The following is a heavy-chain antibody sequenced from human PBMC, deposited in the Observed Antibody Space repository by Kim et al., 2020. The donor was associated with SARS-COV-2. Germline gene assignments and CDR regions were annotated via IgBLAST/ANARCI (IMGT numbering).Heavy chain of an antibody. CDR2: IKSKTNGGTT. J-gene: IGHJ4*02. D-gene: IGHD6-13*01. CDR3: TTRYSSSYTKLDY. CDR1: GFTFSNAW. Sequence: GGSLRLSCAASGFTFSNAWMSWVRQAPGKGLEWVGRIKSKTNGGTTDYAAPVKGRFTISRDDSKNTLYLQMNSLKTEDTAVYYCTTRYSSSYTKLDYWGQGTLVTVSS. V-gene: IGHV3-15*01.